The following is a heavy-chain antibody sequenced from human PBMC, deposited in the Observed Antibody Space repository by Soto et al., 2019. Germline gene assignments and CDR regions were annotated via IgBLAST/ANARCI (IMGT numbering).Heavy chain of an antibody. CDR1: GGTFSSYT. V-gene: IGHV1-69*08. Sequence: QVQLVQSGAEVKKPGSSVKVSCKASGGTFSSYTISWVRQAPGQGLEWMGRIIPILGIANYAQKFQGRVTITADKSPSTAYMELSSLRSEDTAVYYCAREPTAERSFDYWGQGTLVTVSS. CDR2: IIPILGIA. CDR3: AREPTAERSFDY. J-gene: IGHJ4*02. D-gene: IGHD1-1*01.